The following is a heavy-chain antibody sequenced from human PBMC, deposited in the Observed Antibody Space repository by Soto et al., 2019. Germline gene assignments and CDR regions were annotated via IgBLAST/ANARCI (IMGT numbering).Heavy chain of an antibody. J-gene: IGHJ6*02. CDR3: ARIASSGRGWDV. CDR2: IKQDGSEE. CDR1: GFTFSSYW. Sequence: EVQLVESGGGLVQPGGSLRLSCVDSGFTFSSYWMSWVRQAPVKGLVWVGNIKQDGSEENYVDSVKGRFTISRDNAKNSMYLQMNSLRAEDTAVYYWARIASSGRGWDVWGQGTKVVVSS. D-gene: IGHD3-10*01. V-gene: IGHV3-7*01.